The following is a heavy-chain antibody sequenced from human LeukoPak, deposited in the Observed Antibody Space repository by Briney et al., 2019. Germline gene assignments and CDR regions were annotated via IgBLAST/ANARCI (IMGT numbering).Heavy chain of an antibody. Sequence: PSETLSLTCTVSGGSISSYYWSWIRQPPGKGLEWIGYIYYSGGTNYNPSLKSRVTISVDTSKNQFSLKLSSVTAADTAVYHCARERGRYYDSSGYYYSENWFDPWGQGTLVTVSS. CDR3: ARERGRYYDSSGYYYSENWFDP. J-gene: IGHJ5*02. V-gene: IGHV4-59*01. CDR1: GGSISSYY. CDR2: IYYSGGT. D-gene: IGHD3-22*01.